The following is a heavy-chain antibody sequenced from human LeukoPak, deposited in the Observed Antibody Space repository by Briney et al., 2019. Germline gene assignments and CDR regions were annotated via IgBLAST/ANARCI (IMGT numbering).Heavy chain of an antibody. J-gene: IGHJ4*02. CDR2: IFYSGST. Sequence: PSETLSLTCTGSSGSISGYYWTWLRQPPGKGLEGIGNIFYSGSTNYNPSLKSRVTISLDTSKKQFSLKLTSVTAADTAVYYCARQSYGGAYYFFGYWGQGTLVAVSS. CDR3: ARQSYGGAYYFFGY. CDR1: SGSISGYY. D-gene: IGHD1-26*01. V-gene: IGHV4-59*08.